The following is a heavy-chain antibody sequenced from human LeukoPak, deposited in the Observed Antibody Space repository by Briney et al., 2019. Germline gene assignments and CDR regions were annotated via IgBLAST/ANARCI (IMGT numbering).Heavy chain of an antibody. V-gene: IGHV3-48*02. CDR2: ISGRSSTK. D-gene: IGHD1-26*01. Sequence: GGSLRLSCAASGFNFSSYDMNWVRQAPGKGLEWVSYISGRSSTKHYADSVKGRFTISRDNAKNSLYLQMKSLRDEDTAVYYCAGSVGASGGDAFDIWGQGTMVTVSS. J-gene: IGHJ3*02. CDR3: AGSVGASGGDAFDI. CDR1: GFNFSSYD.